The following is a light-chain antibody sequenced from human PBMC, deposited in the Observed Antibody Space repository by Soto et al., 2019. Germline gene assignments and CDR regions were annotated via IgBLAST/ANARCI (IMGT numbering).Light chain of an antibody. CDR1: SGDVGNYNL. J-gene: IGLJ1*01. CDR3: CSDVGSSTSHD. V-gene: IGLV2-23*02. Sequence: QSVLTQPASVSGSPGQSITISCTGTSGDVGNYNLVSWYQQHPGKAPKLMIYEVNKWPSGVSNRFSGSKSGNTTSLTIFGLQAVDVVDYYCCSDVGSSTSHDSGTGTKVTV. CDR2: EVN.